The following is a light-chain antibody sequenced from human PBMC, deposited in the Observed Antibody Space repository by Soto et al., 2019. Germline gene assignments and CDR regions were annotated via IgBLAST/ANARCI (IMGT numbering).Light chain of an antibody. J-gene: IGKJ4*01. CDR3: QPYNNWPLT. CDR1: QSVDTY. CDR2: DAS. V-gene: IGKV3-11*01. Sequence: EIVFTQSPATLSLSPGERATLSCRASQSVDTYLAWYQHRPGQAPRLLIYDASNRATGISARFSGSGFGTDFTLTISSLEPEDFAVYYCQPYNNWPLTFGGGTKVDIK.